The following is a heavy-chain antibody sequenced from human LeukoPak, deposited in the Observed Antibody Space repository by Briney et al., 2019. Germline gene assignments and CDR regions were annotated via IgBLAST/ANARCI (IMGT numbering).Heavy chain of an antibody. D-gene: IGHD3-22*01. CDR1: GFTFSFYW. V-gene: IGHV3-7*04. J-gene: IGHJ4*02. Sequence: GGSLRLSCVASGFTFSFYWMAWVRQAPGKGLEWVANIKQDGSEKYYVDSARGRFTISRDNAKNSLYLQMNSLRAEDTAVYYCARDEHQCYSESSGRFDFWGQGVLVTVSS. CDR3: ARDEHQCYSESSGRFDF. CDR2: IKQDGSEK.